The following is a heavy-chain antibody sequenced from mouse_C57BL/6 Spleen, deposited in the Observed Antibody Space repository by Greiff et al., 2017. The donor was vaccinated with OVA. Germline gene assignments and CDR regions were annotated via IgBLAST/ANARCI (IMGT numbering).Heavy chain of an antibody. CDR3: TRKGLGNWAYAMDY. J-gene: IGHJ4*01. CDR2: IDPETGGT. D-gene: IGHD4-1*01. CDR1: GYTFTDYE. Sequence: QVQLKESGAELVRPGASVTLSCKASGYTFTDYEMHWVKQTPVHGLEWIGAIDPETGGTAYNQKFKGKAILTADKSSSTAYMELRSLTSEDSAVYYCTRKGLGNWAYAMDYWGQGTSVTVSS. V-gene: IGHV1-15*01.